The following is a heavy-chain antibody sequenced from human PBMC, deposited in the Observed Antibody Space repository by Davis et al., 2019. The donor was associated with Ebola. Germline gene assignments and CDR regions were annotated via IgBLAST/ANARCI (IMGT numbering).Heavy chain of an antibody. D-gene: IGHD2-2*01. CDR1: GGTFTSYA. Sequence: AASVKVSCKASGGTFTSYAISWVRQAPGQGLEWMGGIISILGTANYAQKFQGRVTITADESTSTAYMELSSLKSEDTAVYYCARSGVPAAIHGYGWFDPWGQGTLVTVSS. CDR2: IISILGTA. J-gene: IGHJ5*02. CDR3: ARSGVPAAIHGYGWFDP. V-gene: IGHV1-69*13.